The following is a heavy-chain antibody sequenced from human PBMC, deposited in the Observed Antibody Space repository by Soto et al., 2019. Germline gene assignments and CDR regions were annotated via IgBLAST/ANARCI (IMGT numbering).Heavy chain of an antibody. D-gene: IGHD2-2*01. J-gene: IGHJ5*02. V-gene: IGHV4-34*01. CDR2: INHSGST. CDR1: GGSFSGYY. Sequence: PSETLSLTCAVYGGSFSGYYWSWIRQPPGKGLEWIGEINHSGSTNYNPSLKSRVTISVDTSKNQFSLKLSSVTAADTAVYYCARRRQIVVVPAAIISWFDPWGQGTLVTVS. CDR3: ARRRQIVVVPAAIISWFDP.